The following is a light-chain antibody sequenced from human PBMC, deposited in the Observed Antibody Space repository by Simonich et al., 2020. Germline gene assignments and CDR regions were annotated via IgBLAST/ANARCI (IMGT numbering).Light chain of an antibody. CDR2: WAS. CDR1: QSVLYSSNNKNY. CDR3: MQSIQLPLT. J-gene: IGKJ4*01. V-gene: IGKV4-1*01. Sequence: DIVMTQSPDSLAVSLGERATINCKSSQSVLYSSNNKNYLAWYQQKPGQPPKLLIYWASTRASGVPDRFSGSGSGTDFTLKISRVEAEDVGVYYCMQSIQLPLTFGGGTKVEIK.